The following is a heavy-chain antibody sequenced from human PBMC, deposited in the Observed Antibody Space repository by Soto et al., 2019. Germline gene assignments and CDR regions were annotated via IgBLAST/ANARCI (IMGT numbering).Heavy chain of an antibody. Sequence: GGSLRLACAASGFTFSSYGMHWVRQAPGKGLEWVAVISYDGSNKYYADSVKGRFTISRDNSKNTLYLQMNSLIAEDTALYYCANALGSGRTVKNYYGMDNWGKGTTVTVSS. D-gene: IGHD3-10*01. CDR3: ANALGSGRTVKNYYGMDN. J-gene: IGHJ6*04. CDR2: ISYDGSNK. CDR1: GFTFSSYG. V-gene: IGHV3-30*18.